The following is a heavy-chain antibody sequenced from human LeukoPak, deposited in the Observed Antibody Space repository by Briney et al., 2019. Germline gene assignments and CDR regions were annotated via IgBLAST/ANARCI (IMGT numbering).Heavy chain of an antibody. CDR2: IYYSGST. J-gene: IGHJ4*02. CDR1: GGSVSSGSYY. Sequence: SETLSLTCTVPGGSVSSGSYYWSWIRQPPGKGLEWIGYIYYSGSTNYNPSLKSRVTISVDTSKNQFSLKLSSVTAADTAVYYCARLYSSGWYFDYWGQGTLVTVSS. D-gene: IGHD6-19*01. V-gene: IGHV4-61*01. CDR3: ARLYSSGWYFDY.